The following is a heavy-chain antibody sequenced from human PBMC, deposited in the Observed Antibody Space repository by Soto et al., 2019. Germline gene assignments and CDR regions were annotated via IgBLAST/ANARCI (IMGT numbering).Heavy chain of an antibody. CDR3: AGGIKYGDYSRWFDP. D-gene: IGHD4-17*01. J-gene: IGHJ5*02. V-gene: IGHV1-8*01. CDR1: GYTFTSYD. Sequence: QVQLVQSGAEVKKPGASVKVSCKASGYTFTSYDINWVRQATGQGFEYLGWMNPNSGNTGYVKKFQGRVTMTRDTSMSTAYMERSSLRSEDTAVYYCAGGIKYGDYSRWFDPWGPGTLVTVSS. CDR2: MNPNSGNT.